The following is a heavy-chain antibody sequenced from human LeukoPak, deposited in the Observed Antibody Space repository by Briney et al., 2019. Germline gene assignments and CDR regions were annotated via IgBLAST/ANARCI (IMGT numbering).Heavy chain of an antibody. CDR2: LNPDGSKK. V-gene: IGHV3-7*01. D-gene: IGHD5-12*01. CDR1: GFRFSRHW. Sequence: PGGSLRPSCGASGFRFSRHWINWVRQAPGKGLEWVANLNPDGSKKYYADSMKGRFTISRDNARNSLYLQMNNLRAEDTAVYYCARGYGDYDFGYWGQGTLVTVSS. J-gene: IGHJ4*02. CDR3: ARGYGDYDFGY.